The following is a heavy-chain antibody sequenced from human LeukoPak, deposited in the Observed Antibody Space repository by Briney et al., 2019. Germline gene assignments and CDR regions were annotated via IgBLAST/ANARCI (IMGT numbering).Heavy chain of an antibody. D-gene: IGHD6-13*01. V-gene: IGHV4-39*07. CDR1: GGSTSSSSYY. Sequence: SETLSLTCTVSGGSTSSSSYYWGWIRQPPGKGLEWIGGIYYSGSTYYNPSLKSRVTISVDTSKNQFSLKLSSVTSADTAVYYCARAQQLVGAKYYFDYWGQGTLVTVSS. CDR3: ARAQQLVGAKYYFDY. CDR2: IYYSGST. J-gene: IGHJ4*02.